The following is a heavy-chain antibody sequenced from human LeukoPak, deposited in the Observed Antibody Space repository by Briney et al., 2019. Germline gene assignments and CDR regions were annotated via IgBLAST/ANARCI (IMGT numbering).Heavy chain of an antibody. CDR3: AKDLLIAARPSYYFDY. J-gene: IGHJ4*02. D-gene: IGHD6-6*01. CDR2: IWYDGSDK. CDR1: GFTFNDCG. Sequence: GGSLRLSCVTSGFTFNDCGMPWVRQAPGKGLEWVPFIWYDGSDKYYADSVKGRFTISRDSSQSALYLQMNSLRPEDTAVYYCAKDLLIAARPSYYFDYWGQGTLVTVSS. V-gene: IGHV3-30*02.